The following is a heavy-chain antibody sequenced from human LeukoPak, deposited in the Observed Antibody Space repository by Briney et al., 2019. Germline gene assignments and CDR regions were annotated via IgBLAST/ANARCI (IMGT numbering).Heavy chain of an antibody. D-gene: IGHD1-1*01. CDR1: GFTFDAFG. CDR3: ARDWKESHSPYYMDI. J-gene: IGHJ6*03. V-gene: IGHV3-33*05. CDR2: ISPDGINK. Sequence: GGSLRLSCAASGFTFDAFGMQWVRQAPGKGLEWLAFISPDGINKKYADSLKGRFTIPRDNSEETLYLQVDDLRVEDTGVYICARDWKESHSPYYMDIWGRGTTVIVSS.